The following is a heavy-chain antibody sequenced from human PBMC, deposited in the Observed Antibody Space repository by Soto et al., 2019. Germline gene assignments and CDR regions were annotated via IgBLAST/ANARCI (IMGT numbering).Heavy chain of an antibody. D-gene: IGHD3-16*01. CDR2: ISYDGSNK. CDR3: AKDPVIYAEGYYYGMDV. CDR1: GFTFSSYG. Sequence: QVQLVESGGGVVQPGRSLRLSCAASGFTFSSYGMHWVRQAPGKGLEWVAVISYDGSNKYYADPVKGRFTISRDNSKNTLYLQMNRLRAEDTAVYYCAKDPVIYAEGYYYGMDVWGQGTTVTVSS. V-gene: IGHV3-30*18. J-gene: IGHJ6*02.